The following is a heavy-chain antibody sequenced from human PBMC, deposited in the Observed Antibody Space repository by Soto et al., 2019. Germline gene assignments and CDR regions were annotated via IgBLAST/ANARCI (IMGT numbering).Heavy chain of an antibody. V-gene: IGHV4-59*08. CDR3: ASSVTMTSDFDY. CDR1: GDSISSYY. Sequence: QVQLQESGPGLVKPSETLSLTCTVSGDSISSYYWSWIRQPPGKGLEWIGYIYYNGSTNYNPSLTSRVTISVYTSKNHFSLQLPSVTAADTAVYYCASSVTMTSDFDYWGQGTLVTVSS. D-gene: IGHD4-17*01. CDR2: IYYNGST. J-gene: IGHJ4*01.